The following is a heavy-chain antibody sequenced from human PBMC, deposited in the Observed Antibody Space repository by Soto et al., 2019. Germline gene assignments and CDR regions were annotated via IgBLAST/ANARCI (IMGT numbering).Heavy chain of an antibody. D-gene: IGHD6-13*01. CDR3: AKGRRAAAPSPFDY. J-gene: IGHJ4*02. Sequence: GGSLRLSCAASGFTFSSYGMHWVRQAPGKGLEWVAVISYDGSNKYYADSVKGRFTISRDNSKNTLYLQMNSLRAEDTAVYYCAKGRRAAAPSPFDYWGQGTLVTVSS. CDR2: ISYDGSNK. V-gene: IGHV3-30*18. CDR1: GFTFSSYG.